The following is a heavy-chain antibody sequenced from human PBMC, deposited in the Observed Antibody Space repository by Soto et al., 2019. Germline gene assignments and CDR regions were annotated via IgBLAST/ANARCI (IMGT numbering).Heavy chain of an antibody. CDR1: GGSISSGGYY. CDR2: IYYSGST. D-gene: IGHD3-10*01. CDR3: ARGYASGSPDAFDI. Sequence: SETLSLTCTVSGGSISSGGYYWGWIRQHPGKGLEWIGYIYYSGSTYYNPSLKSRVTISVDTSKNQFSLKLSSVTAADTAVYSWARGYASGSPDAFDIWGQGTMVTVSS. V-gene: IGHV4-31*03. J-gene: IGHJ3*02.